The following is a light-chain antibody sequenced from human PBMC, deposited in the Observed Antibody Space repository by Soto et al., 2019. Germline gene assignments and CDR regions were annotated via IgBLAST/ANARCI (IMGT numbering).Light chain of an antibody. J-gene: IGKJ4*01. CDR2: KVS. Sequence: DVVMTQSPLSLSVTLGQSASISCRSSQSLVHSDGNTYLHWYQQRPGQSPRRLISKVSNRDSGVAHRFSGSGSGDDFTLEISRMEAEAVVVDSCVQGSHWSFTVGGGTKVQIK. V-gene: IGKV2-30*02. CDR3: VQGSHWSFT. CDR1: QSLVHSDGNTY.